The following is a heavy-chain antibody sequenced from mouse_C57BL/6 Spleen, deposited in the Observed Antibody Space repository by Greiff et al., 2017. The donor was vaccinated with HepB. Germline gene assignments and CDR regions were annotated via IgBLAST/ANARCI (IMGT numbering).Heavy chain of an antibody. J-gene: IGHJ1*03. Sequence: QVQLQQPGAELVKPGASVKVSCKASGYTFTSYWMHWVKQRPGQGLEWIGRIHPSDSDTNNNQKFKGKATLTVDKSSSTAYMKLSGLKSEDSAVYYCAIPSYYYGSGSWYFDVWGTGTTVTVSS. CDR1: GYTFTSYW. CDR3: AIPSYYYGSGSWYFDV. V-gene: IGHV1-74*01. CDR2: IHPSDSDT. D-gene: IGHD1-1*01.